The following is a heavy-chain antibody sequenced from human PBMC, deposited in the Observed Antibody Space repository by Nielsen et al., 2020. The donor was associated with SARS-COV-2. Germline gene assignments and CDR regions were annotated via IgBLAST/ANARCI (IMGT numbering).Heavy chain of an antibody. J-gene: IGHJ4*02. D-gene: IGHD6-19*01. Sequence: ESLKISCVVSGFTISTYAMSWVRQAPGKGLEWVSAISASTYYADSVKGRFTISRDNSKNTLYLQMNSLRAEDTAVYYCVKRSGYTSGWYGDYWGQGTLVTVSS. V-gene: IGHV3-23*01. CDR1: GFTISTYA. CDR2: ISAST. CDR3: VKRSGYTSGWYGDY.